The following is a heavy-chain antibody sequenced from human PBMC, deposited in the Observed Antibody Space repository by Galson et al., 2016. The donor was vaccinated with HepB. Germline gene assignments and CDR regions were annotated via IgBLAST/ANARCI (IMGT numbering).Heavy chain of an antibody. Sequence: QSGAEVKKPGESLKISCKGSGFSFTNYWIVWVRQMPGKGLEWMGIIYPGDSDTRYSPSFQGQVTISADKSTTTAYLQWSSLKASDTAMYFCARPATGPSTRSKLPTTPPKPPTPADRHGGGRKAATTAMYFCARPATGHTSSLDYWGQGTLVTVSS. D-gene: IGHD2/OR15-2a*01. CDR1: GFSFTNYW. CDR3: ARPATGPSTRSKLPTTPPKPPTPADRHGGGRKAATTAMYFCARPATGHTSSLDY. V-gene: IGHV5-51*01. J-gene: IGHJ4*02. CDR2: IYPGDSDT.